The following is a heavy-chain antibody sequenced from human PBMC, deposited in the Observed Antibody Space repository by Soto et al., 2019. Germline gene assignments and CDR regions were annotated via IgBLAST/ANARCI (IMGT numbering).Heavy chain of an antibody. CDR2: ISGSGGST. V-gene: IGHV3-23*01. D-gene: IGHD3-3*01. Sequence: PGGSLRLSCAASGFTFSSYAMSWVRQAPGKGLEWVSAISGSGGSTYYADSVKGRFTISRDNSKNTLYLQMNSLRAEDTAVYYCAKVYDFWSGPFAALDIWGQGTMVTVSS. CDR1: GFTFSSYA. J-gene: IGHJ3*02. CDR3: AKVYDFWSGPFAALDI.